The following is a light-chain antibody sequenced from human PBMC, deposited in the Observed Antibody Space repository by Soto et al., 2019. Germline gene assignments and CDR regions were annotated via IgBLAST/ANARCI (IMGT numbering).Light chain of an antibody. J-gene: IGKJ2*01. V-gene: IGKV3-11*01. Sequence: EIVLTQSPATLSLSPGERATLSCRASQSVSSYLAWYQQKPGQAPRLLIYDASNRATGIPARFSGSGSGTDVSLTIISLEHEDFAVSYYHQHSNWTPYTFGQGTKLEIK. CDR2: DAS. CDR3: HQHSNWTPYT. CDR1: QSVSSY.